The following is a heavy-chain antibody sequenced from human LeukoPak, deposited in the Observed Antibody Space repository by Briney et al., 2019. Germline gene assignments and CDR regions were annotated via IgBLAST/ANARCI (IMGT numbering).Heavy chain of an antibody. CDR1: GGSFSGYY. Sequence: SETLSLTCAVSGGSFSGYYWSWIRQPPGKGLEWIGEINHSGSTNYNPSLKSRVTISVDTSKNQFSLKLSSVTAADTAVYYCARIERRYCSGGSCRRGSFDYWGQGTLVTVSA. V-gene: IGHV4-34*01. J-gene: IGHJ4*02. CDR2: INHSGST. CDR3: ARIERRYCSGGSCRRGSFDY. D-gene: IGHD2-15*01.